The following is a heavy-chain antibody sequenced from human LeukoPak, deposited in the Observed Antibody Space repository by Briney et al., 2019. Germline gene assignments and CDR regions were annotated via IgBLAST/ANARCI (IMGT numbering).Heavy chain of an antibody. V-gene: IGHV3-53*01. D-gene: IGHD3-3*01. CDR2: IYSGGST. Sequence: PGGSLRLSCAASGFTVSSNYMSWVRQAPGKGLEWVSVIYSGGSTYYADSVKGRFTISRDNSKNTLYLQMNSLRAEDTAVYYCAREVNTNFGVVTDAFDIWGQGTMVTVSS. J-gene: IGHJ3*02. CDR1: GFTVSSNY. CDR3: AREVNTNFGVVTDAFDI.